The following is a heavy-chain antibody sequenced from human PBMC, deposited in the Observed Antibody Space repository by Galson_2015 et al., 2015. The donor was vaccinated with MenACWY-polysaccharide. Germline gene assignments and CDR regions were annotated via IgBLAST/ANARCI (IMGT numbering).Heavy chain of an antibody. CDR3: ARRGGYSGYDHDNWFDP. CDR2: IKQAGSEK. V-gene: IGHV3-7*01. Sequence: SLRLSCAASGFTFSNYWMSWVRQAPGKGLEWVANIKQAGSEKYYVDSVKGRFTISRDNAKNSVHLQMNSLRAEDTAVYYCARRGGYSGYDHDNWFDPWGQGTLVTVSS. J-gene: IGHJ5*02. CDR1: GFTFSNYW. D-gene: IGHD5-12*01.